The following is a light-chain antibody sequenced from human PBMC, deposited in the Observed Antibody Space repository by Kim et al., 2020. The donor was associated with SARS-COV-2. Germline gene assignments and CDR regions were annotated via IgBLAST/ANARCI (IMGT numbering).Light chain of an antibody. CDR3: QQYGSSLPYT. Sequence: EIVLTQSPGTLSLSPGERATLSCRASQSVSSSYLACYQQKPGQAPRLLIYGASSMATGIPDRFSGSGSGTDFTLTISRLEPEDFAVYYCQQYGSSLPYTFGQGTKLEI. V-gene: IGKV3-20*01. CDR2: GAS. J-gene: IGKJ2*01. CDR1: QSVSSSY.